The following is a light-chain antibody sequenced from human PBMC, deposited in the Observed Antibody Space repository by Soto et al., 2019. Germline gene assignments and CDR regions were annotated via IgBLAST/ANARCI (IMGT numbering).Light chain of an antibody. J-gene: IGKJ5*01. CDR3: QQRSNWPIT. CDR2: GAS. V-gene: IGKV3-11*01. CDR1: QSVSSN. Sequence: IVITQTPATLYESLGERATLSCRASQSVSSNLAWYQQKPGQAPRLLIYGASTRATGIPARFSGSGSGTDFTLTISSLEPEDFAVYYCQQRSNWPITFGQGTRLEIK.